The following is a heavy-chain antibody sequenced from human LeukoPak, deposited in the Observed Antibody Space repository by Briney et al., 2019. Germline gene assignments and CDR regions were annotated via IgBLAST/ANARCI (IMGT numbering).Heavy chain of an antibody. CDR1: GFTFSGSA. D-gene: IGHD5-18*01. CDR2: IRSKANSYAT. V-gene: IGHV3-73*01. CDR3: TSLHDGYLEVFDY. J-gene: IGHJ4*02. Sequence: PGGSLRLSCAASGFTFSGSAMHWVRQASGKGLEWVGRIRSKANSYATAYAASVKGRFTISRDDSKNTAYLQMNSLKTEDTAVYYCTSLHDGYLEVFDYWGQGTLVTVSS.